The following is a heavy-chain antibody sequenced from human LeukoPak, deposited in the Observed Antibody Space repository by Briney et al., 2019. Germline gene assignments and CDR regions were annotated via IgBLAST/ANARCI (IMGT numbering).Heavy chain of an antibody. J-gene: IGHJ4*02. D-gene: IGHD3-10*01. V-gene: IGHV4-59*01. Sequence: PPETLSLTCTVSGGSISSYYWSWIRQPPGKGLEWIGYIYYSGSTNYSPSLKSRVTISVDTSKNQFSLKLSSVTAADTAVYYCASSITMVRGVISDYWGQGTLVTVSS. CDR2: IYYSGST. CDR3: ASSITMVRGVISDY. CDR1: GGSISSYY.